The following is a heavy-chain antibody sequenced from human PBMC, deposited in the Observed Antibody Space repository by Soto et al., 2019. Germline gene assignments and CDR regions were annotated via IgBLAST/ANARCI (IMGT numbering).Heavy chain of an antibody. V-gene: IGHV6-1*01. J-gene: IGHJ4*02. CDR2: TYYRSKWYN. CDR3: ARRTSSSWALDY. D-gene: IGHD6-13*01. CDR1: GDSVSTNSAA. Sequence: SHTLSLTCAISGDSVSTNSAAWNWIRQSPSRGLEGLGRTYYRSKWYNDYAASVKSRITINPDTSKNQFSLQLNSVTPEDTAVYYCARRTSSSWALDYWGQGTLVPVSS.